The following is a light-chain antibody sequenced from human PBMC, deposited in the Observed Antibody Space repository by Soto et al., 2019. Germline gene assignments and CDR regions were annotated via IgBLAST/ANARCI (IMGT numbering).Light chain of an antibody. CDR1: SSDVGGYNY. V-gene: IGLV2-14*01. Sequence: QSALTQPVSVSGSPGQSITISCTGTSSDVGGYNYVSWYQQHPGKAPKLMIYEVTKRPSGVSNRFSGSKSGNTASLTISGLQAEDEADYYCSSYTSSSTLVVFGGGTQLTVL. CDR2: EVT. CDR3: SSYTSSSTLVV. J-gene: IGLJ2*01.